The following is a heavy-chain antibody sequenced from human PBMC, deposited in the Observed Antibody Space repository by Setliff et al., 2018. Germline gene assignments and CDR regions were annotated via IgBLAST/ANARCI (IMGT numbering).Heavy chain of an antibody. J-gene: IGHJ4*02. V-gene: IGHV3-48*03. CDR1: GFIFRSYE. Sequence: LSCAASGFIFRSYEMNWVRQAPGKGLEWVSYISSSGSTIYYADSVKGRFTISRDNAKNSLYLQMNSLRAEDTAVYYCARDKDPWRWFGESSLGYWGQGTLVTVSS. CDR2: ISSSGSTI. CDR3: ARDKDPWRWFGESSLGY. D-gene: IGHD3-10*01.